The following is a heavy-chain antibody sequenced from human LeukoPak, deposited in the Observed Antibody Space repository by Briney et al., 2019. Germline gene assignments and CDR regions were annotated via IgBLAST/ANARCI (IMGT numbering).Heavy chain of an antibody. D-gene: IGHD2-15*01. CDR3: AVSKGYCSGGSCYPGGMDV. CDR1: GGSISSHY. CDR2: LYNSGST. V-gene: IGHV4-4*09. Sequence: PSETLSLTCTVSGGSISSHYWSWIRQPPGKGLEWIGYLYNSGSTNYNPSLKSRVTILVDTSKNQFSLKLSSVTAADTAVYYCAVSKGYCSGGSCYPGGMDVWGQGTTVTVSS. J-gene: IGHJ6*02.